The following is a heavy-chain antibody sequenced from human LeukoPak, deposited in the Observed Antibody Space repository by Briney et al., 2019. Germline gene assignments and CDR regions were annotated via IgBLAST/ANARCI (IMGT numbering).Heavy chain of an antibody. CDR3: ATYIAAAGYNWFDP. CDR1: GGSFSGYY. Sequence: SETLPLTCAVYGGSFSGYYWSWIRQPPGKGLEWIGEINHSGSTNYNPSLKSRVTISVDTSKNQFSLKLSSVTAADTAVYYCATYIAAAGYNWFDPWGQGTLVTVSS. J-gene: IGHJ5*02. V-gene: IGHV4-34*01. D-gene: IGHD6-13*01. CDR2: INHSGST.